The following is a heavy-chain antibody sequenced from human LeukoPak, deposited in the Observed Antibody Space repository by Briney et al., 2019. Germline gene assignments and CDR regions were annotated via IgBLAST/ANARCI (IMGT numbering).Heavy chain of an antibody. V-gene: IGHV4-34*01. J-gene: IGHJ5*02. CDR2: INHSGST. CDR3: ARRIAAAGTNPRFDP. CDR1: GGSFSGYY. Sequence: PSETLSLTCAVYGGSFSGYYWSWIRQPPGKGPEWIGEINHSGSTNYNPSLKSRVTISVDTSKNQFSLKLSSVTAADTAVYYCARRIAAAGTNPRFDPWGQGTLVTVSS. D-gene: IGHD6-13*01.